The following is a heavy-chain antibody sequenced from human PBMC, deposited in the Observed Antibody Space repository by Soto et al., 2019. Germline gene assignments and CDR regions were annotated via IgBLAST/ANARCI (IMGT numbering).Heavy chain of an antibody. J-gene: IGHJ4*02. V-gene: IGHV1-18*01. CDR1: GYTFTTYG. CDR2: ISTHNGNT. Sequence: QVQLVQSGAEVKKPGASVKVSCKASGYTFTTYGMTWVRQAPGQGLDWVGWISTHNGNTKYAESFQGRVTMTTDTTTSTTGRELRSLKSDDTAVYYCARGPTAYYDNSGYYSLDHWGQGTLVTVSS. D-gene: IGHD3-22*01. CDR3: ARGPTAYYDNSGYYSLDH.